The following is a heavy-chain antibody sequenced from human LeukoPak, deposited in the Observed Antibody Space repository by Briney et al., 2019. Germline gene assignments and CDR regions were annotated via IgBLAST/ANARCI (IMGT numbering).Heavy chain of an antibody. Sequence: SSETLSLTCTVSGGSISSYYWSWIRQPAGKGLEWIGRIYTSGRTNYNPSLKSRVTMSVDTSKKQFSLKLSSVTAADTAVYYCARDPQLGPFDYWGQGTLVTVPS. CDR1: GGSISSYY. CDR2: IYTSGRT. CDR3: ARDPQLGPFDY. J-gene: IGHJ4*02. D-gene: IGHD6-6*01. V-gene: IGHV4-4*07.